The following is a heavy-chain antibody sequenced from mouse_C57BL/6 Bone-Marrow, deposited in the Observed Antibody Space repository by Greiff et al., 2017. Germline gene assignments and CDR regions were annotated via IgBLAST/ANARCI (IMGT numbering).Heavy chain of an antibody. CDR1: GYTFTSYG. Sequence: VQLVESGAELARPGASVKLSCKASGYTFTSYGISWVKQRTGQGLEWIGEIYPRSGNTYYNEKFKGKATLTADKSSSTAYMELRSLTSEDSAVYFCARLRYDYDVAYWGQGTLVTVSA. D-gene: IGHD2-4*01. CDR3: ARLRYDYDVAY. J-gene: IGHJ3*01. CDR2: IYPRSGNT. V-gene: IGHV1-81*01.